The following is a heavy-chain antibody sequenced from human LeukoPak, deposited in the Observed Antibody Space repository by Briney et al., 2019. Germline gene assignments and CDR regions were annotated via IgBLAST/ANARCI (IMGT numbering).Heavy chain of an antibody. CDR3: ARQLWFRAGWYYYYGMDV. Sequence: GRSLRLSCAASGFTFSSYAMHWVRQAPGKGLEWVAVISYDGSNKYYPDSVKGRFTISRDNSKNTLYLQMNSLRAEDTAVYYCARQLWFRAGWYYYYGMDVWGQGTTVTVSS. J-gene: IGHJ6*02. V-gene: IGHV3-30-3*01. D-gene: IGHD5-18*01. CDR2: ISYDGSNK. CDR1: GFTFSSYA.